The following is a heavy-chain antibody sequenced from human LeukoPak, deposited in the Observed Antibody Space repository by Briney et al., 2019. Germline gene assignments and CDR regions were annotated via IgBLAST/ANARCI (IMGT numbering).Heavy chain of an antibody. J-gene: IGHJ4*02. D-gene: IGHD4-23*01. CDR1: GFTFSSYS. CDR2: ISSSSSYI. Sequence: GGSLRLSCAASGFTFSSYSMNWVLQAPGKGLEWVSSISSSSSYIYYADSVKGRFTISRDNAKNSLYLQMNSLRAEDTAVYYCARIMDAVVSPGSDYWGQGALVTDSS. CDR3: ARIMDAVVSPGSDY. V-gene: IGHV3-21*01.